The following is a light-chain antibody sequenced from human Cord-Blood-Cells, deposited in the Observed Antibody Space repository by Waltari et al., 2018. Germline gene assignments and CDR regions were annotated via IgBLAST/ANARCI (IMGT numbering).Light chain of an antibody. J-gene: IGLJ3*02. CDR2: DFS. CDR3: SSYTSSNGV. CDR1: SCDAGGYNY. Sequence: QSALTQPASVSGSPGQSLTLSCPVTSCDAGGYNYVTWYHQHPGKAPKLMIYDFSKRPSEVSNRFSGCKSGNTASLTISGLQAEDEADYYCSSYTSSNGVFGGGTKLTDL. V-gene: IGLV2-14*01.